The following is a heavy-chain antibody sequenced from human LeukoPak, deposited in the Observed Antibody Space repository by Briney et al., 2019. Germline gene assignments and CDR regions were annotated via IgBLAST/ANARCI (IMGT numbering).Heavy chain of an antibody. D-gene: IGHD2-2*01. V-gene: IGHV4-59*01. CDR1: GGSISTYY. CDR2: IHYSGTT. CDR3: ARDGDCSSTTCNYGMDV. J-gene: IGHJ6*04. Sequence: SETLSLTCTVSGGSISTYYWSWIRQPPGEGLEWIGYIHYSGTTEYNPSLKSRVTISVDASKNQFSLKLSSVTAADTAVYYCARDGDCSSTTCNYGMDVWGKGTTVTVSS.